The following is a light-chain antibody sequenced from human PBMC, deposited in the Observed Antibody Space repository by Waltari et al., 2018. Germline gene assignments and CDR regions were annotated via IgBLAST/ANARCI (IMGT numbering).Light chain of an antibody. J-gene: IGKJ1*01. CDR2: GAS. CDR3: QHHTKWLWT. V-gene: IGKV3-15*01. CDR1: QTVTTD. Sequence: REVTQSPATLSLSPGERATLSCRASQTVTTDLAWFQQKPGQTPRLLIYGASTRATDIPARFSGRGSGTDFTLTINSLRSEDFAICYCQHHTKWLWTFGQGTRVEI.